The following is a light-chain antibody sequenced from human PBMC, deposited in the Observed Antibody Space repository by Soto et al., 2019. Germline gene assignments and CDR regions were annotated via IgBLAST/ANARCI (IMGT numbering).Light chain of an antibody. V-gene: IGLV1-44*01. CDR2: SDN. Sequence: QSVLTQPPSASGTPGQRVTISCSGSSSNIGTNTVSWYQQLPGTAPKLLIYSDNQRPSGVPDRFSGSKSGTSASLAISGLQSEDEADYCCAAWDDSLNGWVFGGGTKLTVL. CDR3: AAWDDSLNGWV. J-gene: IGLJ3*02. CDR1: SSNIGTNT.